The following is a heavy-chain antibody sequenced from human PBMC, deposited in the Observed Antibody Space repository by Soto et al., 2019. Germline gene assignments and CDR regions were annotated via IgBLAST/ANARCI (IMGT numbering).Heavy chain of an antibody. CDR3: AKDILTGYYIAFDY. CDR2: INGGGAST. J-gene: IGHJ4*02. D-gene: IGHD3-9*01. Sequence: GGPLRLSCGAAGGRRISYSVSWVRQSPGKELEWVSTINGGGASTYYAASVKGRFTISRDNSKNTLYLQMNGLRAEDTALYYCAKDILTGYYIAFDYWGQGTLVTVSS. CDR1: GGRRISYS. V-gene: IGHV3-23*01.